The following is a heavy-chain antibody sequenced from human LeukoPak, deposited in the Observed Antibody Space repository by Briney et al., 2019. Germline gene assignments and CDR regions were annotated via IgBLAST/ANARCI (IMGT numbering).Heavy chain of an antibody. CDR3: ARGGDVIVLPATIWRY. CDR2: INPKSGVT. V-gene: IGHV1-2*02. J-gene: IGHJ4*02. D-gene: IGHD2/OR15-2a*01. Sequence: GASVKVSCKASGFTFTSYYVHWVRQAPGQGLEWRGWINPKSGVTNVSQKFQGRVTMTRDTSTSTAYMGLSRLGSDDTAVYYCARGGDVIVLPATIWRYWGQGNRVRVSS. CDR1: GFTFTSYY.